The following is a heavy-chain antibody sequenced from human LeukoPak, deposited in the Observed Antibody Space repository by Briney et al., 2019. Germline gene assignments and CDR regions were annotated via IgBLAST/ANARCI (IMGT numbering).Heavy chain of an antibody. J-gene: IGHJ5*02. Sequence: SETLSLTCTVSGGSIRSYYWSWIRQPPGKGLEWIGYIYYSGSTNYNPSLKSRVTISVDTSKNQFSLKLSSVTAADTAVYYCARAGHILRSRVVDGDYAWLGNWFDPWGQGTLVTVSS. CDR1: GGSIRSYY. CDR2: IYYSGST. CDR3: ARAGHILRSRVVDGDYAWLGNWFDP. D-gene: IGHD4-17*01. V-gene: IGHV4-59*01.